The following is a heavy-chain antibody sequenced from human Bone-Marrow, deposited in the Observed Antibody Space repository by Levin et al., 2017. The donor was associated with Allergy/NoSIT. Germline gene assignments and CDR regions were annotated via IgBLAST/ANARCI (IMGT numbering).Heavy chain of an antibody. CDR3: ARGSYFGGLSFDC. J-gene: IGHJ4*02. Sequence: PSETLSLTCTVSGGSISNNYWSWIRQAPGKGLEWIGYIFYSGSSNYNPSLKSRVTISLDTSRNQFSLRLTSLTAADTAVYYCARGSYFGGLSFDCWGKGTLVTVSS. D-gene: IGHD4-23*01. CDR2: IFYSGSS. V-gene: IGHV4-59*01. CDR1: GGSISNNY.